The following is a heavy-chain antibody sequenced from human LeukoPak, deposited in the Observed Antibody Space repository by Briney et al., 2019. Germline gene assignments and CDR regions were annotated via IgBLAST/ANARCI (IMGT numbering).Heavy chain of an antibody. CDR1: GGSIGSSSYY. D-gene: IGHD5-18*01. CDR3: ASDSYGYVSWFDP. CDR2: IDYSGST. J-gene: IGHJ5*02. Sequence: SETLSLTCTVSGGSIGSSSYYWGWIRQPPGKGLEWIGSIDYSGSTYDHPSLKSRVTISVDTTKNQFSLKLSSVTAADTAVYDCASDSYGYVSWFDPWGQGTLVTVSS. V-gene: IGHV4-39*01.